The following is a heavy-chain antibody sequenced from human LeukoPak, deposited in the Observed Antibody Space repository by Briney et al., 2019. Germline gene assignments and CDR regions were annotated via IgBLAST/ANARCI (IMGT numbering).Heavy chain of an antibody. CDR3: ARGSYCSGGSCYSFVPPSSV. V-gene: IGHV1-2*02. D-gene: IGHD2-15*01. J-gene: IGHJ6*04. CDR1: GYTFTGYY. Sequence: ASVKVSCKASGYTFTGYYMHWVRQAPGQGLEWMGWINPNSGGTNYAQKFQGRVTMTRDTSISTAYMELSRLRSDDTAVYYCARGSYCSGGSCYSFVPPSSVWGKGTTVTVSS. CDR2: INPNSGGT.